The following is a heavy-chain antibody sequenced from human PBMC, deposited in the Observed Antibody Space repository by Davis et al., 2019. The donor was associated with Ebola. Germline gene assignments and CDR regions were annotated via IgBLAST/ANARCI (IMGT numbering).Heavy chain of an antibody. CDR3: AKPAPEGRSSSLRVYYYYGMDV. CDR2: INAGNGNT. Sequence: ASVKVSCKASGYTFTSYAMHWVRQAPGQRLEWMGWINAGNGNTKYSQKFQGRVTITRDTSASTAYMELSSLRSEDTAVYYCAKPAPEGRSSSLRVYYYYGMDVWGQGTTVTVSS. CDR1: GYTFTSYA. J-gene: IGHJ6*02. D-gene: IGHD6-6*01. V-gene: IGHV1-3*01.